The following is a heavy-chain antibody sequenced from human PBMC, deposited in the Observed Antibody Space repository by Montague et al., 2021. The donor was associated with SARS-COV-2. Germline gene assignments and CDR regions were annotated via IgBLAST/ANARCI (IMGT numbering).Heavy chain of an antibody. J-gene: IGHJ4*02. V-gene: IGHV3-53*01. Sequence: SLRLSCAASGFTVSSNYMSWVRQAPEKGLEWASLIYSSGRTSYADSVKGRFTMSRDNSKNTLYLQMNSLRAEDTAVYYCARDFGESRDHWGQGTLVAVSS. CDR3: ARDFGESRDH. D-gene: IGHD3-10*01. CDR2: IYSSGRT. CDR1: GFTVSSNY.